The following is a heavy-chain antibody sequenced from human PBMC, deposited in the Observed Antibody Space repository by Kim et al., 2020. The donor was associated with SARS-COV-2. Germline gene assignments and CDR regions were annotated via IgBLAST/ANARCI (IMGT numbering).Heavy chain of an antibody. J-gene: IGHJ4*02. D-gene: IGHD6-19*01. CDR1: GGSISSSSYY. Sequence: SETLSLTCTVSGGSISSSSYYWGWIRQPPGKGLEWIGSIYYSGSTYYNPSLKSRVTISVDTSKNQFSLKLSSVTAADTAVYYCARRVRYSSGWYHHFDYWGQGTLVTVSS. V-gene: IGHV4-39*01. CDR3: ARRVRYSSGWYHHFDY. CDR2: IYYSGST.